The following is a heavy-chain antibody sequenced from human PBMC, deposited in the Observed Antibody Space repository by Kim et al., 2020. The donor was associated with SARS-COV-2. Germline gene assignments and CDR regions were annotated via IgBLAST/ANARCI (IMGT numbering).Heavy chain of an antibody. CDR2: INHSGST. Sequence: SETLSLTCAVYGGSFSGYYWSWIRQPPGKGLEWIGEINHSGSTNYNPSLKSRVTISVDTSKNQFSLKLSSVTAADTAVYYCARGRQPKTSPFDYWGQGTLVTVSS. J-gene: IGHJ4*02. CDR3: ARGRQPKTSPFDY. CDR1: GGSFSGYY. V-gene: IGHV4-34*01.